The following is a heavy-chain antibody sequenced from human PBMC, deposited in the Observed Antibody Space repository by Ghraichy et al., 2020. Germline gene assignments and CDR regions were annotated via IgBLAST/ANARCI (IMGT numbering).Heavy chain of an antibody. CDR3: AKDLDYGGNSVRYYYGMDV. CDR1: GFTFSSYA. CDR2: ISGSGGST. J-gene: IGHJ6*02. V-gene: IGHV3-23*01. D-gene: IGHD4-23*01. Sequence: GGSLRLSCAASGFTFSSYAMSWVRQAPGKGLEWVSAISGSGGSTYYADSVKGRFTISRDNSKNTLYLQMNSLRAEDTAVYYCAKDLDYGGNSVRYYYGMDVWGQGTTVTVSS.